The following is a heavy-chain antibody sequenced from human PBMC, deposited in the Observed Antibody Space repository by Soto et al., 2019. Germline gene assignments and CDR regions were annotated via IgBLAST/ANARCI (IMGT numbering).Heavy chain of an antibody. Sequence: EVQLLESGGGLVQPGGSLRLSCAASGFTFSTYAMSWARQAPGKGLEWVAGIDDSGVSTYYADSVKGRLTISRDNSKNTLYRERGSLRAEDTAVYYGGKGESSSWSQTGGMDVWGQGSTVTVSS. D-gene: IGHD3-22*01. CDR1: GFTFSTYA. CDR2: IDDSGVST. CDR3: GKGESSSWSQTGGMDV. V-gene: IGHV3-23*01. J-gene: IGHJ6*02.